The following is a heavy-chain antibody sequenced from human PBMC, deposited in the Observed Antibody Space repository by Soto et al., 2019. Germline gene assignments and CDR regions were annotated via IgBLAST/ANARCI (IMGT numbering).Heavy chain of an antibody. D-gene: IGHD6-6*01. CDR2: IYYSGST. J-gene: IGHJ4*02. V-gene: IGHV4-39*01. CDR1: GGSISSSSYY. Sequence: PSETLSLTCTVSGGSISSSSYYWGWIRQPPGKGLEWIGSIYYSGSTYYNPSLKSRVTISVDTSKNQFSLKLSSVTAADTAVYYCARAAPHEQSIAALYWGQGTLVTVSS. CDR3: ARAAPHEQSIAALY.